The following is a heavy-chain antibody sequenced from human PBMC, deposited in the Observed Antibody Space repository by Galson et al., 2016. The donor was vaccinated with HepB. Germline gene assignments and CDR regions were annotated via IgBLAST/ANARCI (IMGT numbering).Heavy chain of an antibody. D-gene: IGHD6-19*01. J-gene: IGHJ4*02. Sequence: SLRLSCAGSGFTFNNFAMTWVRQTPPKGLEWVSTIGGRTDRTYYADSVRGRFTISRDNSKRTLFLQMNSLRVEDTAVYYCAEGGQHSSGWSWWGQGILVTVSS. CDR3: AEGGQHSSGWSW. CDR2: IGGRTDRT. CDR1: GFTFNNFA. V-gene: IGHV3-23*01.